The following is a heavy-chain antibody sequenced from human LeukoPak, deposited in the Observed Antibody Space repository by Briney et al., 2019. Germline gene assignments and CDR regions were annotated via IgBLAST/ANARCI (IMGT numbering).Heavy chain of an antibody. D-gene: IGHD3-3*01. J-gene: IGHJ4*02. V-gene: IGHV3-11*04. CDR1: GFIFSDYY. CDR3: ARDPMALGAVRYYDFWSGYY. Sequence: GGSLRLSCEASGFIFSDYYMNWIRQAPGKGLEWLSYISQSGSTSYSDSVRGRFTVSRDNAKNSLYLQMNSLRAEDTAVYYCARDPMALGAVRYYDFWSGYYWGQGTLVTVSS. CDR2: ISQSGST.